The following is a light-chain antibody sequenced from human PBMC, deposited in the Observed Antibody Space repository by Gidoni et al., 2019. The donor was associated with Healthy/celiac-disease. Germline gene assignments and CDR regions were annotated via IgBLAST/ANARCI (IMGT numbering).Light chain of an antibody. CDR2: DVS. CDR3: CSYAGSYTFWV. CDR1: SSDVGGYNY. V-gene: IGLV2-11*01. J-gene: IGLJ3*02. Sequence: QSALTQPRSVSGSPGQSVTISCTGTSSDVGGYNYVSWYQQHPGKAPKLMIYDVSKRPSGVPDRFSGSKSGNTASLTISGLQAEDEADYYGCSYAGSYTFWVFGGGTKLTVL.